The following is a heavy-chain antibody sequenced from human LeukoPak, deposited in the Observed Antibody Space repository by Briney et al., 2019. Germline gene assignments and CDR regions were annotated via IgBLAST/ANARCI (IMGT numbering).Heavy chain of an antibody. Sequence: PGGSLRLSCAASGFTFSSYWMHWVRQAPGKGLVWVSRINSDGSSTSYADSVKGRFTISSKNAKNTLYLQMNSLSDEDTAVYYCARDIVGIGAWGQGTLVTVSS. V-gene: IGHV3-74*01. CDR3: ARDIVGIGA. CDR1: GFTFSSYW. CDR2: INSDGSST. J-gene: IGHJ5*02. D-gene: IGHD1-26*01.